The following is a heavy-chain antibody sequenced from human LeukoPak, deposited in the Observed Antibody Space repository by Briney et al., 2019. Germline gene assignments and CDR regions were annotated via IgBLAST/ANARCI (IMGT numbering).Heavy chain of an antibody. CDR2: IYYSGST. Sequence: SETLSLTCTVSGGSLRSYYWSWIRQPPGKGLEWIGYIYYSGSTNYKPSLRSRVTISVDTSKNQLSLRLNSVTAADTAVYYCARVSWPGRGSHFDPWGQGALVTVSS. J-gene: IGHJ5*02. D-gene: IGHD3-16*01. CDR3: ARVSWPGRGSHFDP. CDR1: GGSLRSYY. V-gene: IGHV4-59*01.